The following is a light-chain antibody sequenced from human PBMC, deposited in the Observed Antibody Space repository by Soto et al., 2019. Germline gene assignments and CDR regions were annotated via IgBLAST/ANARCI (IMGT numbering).Light chain of an antibody. J-gene: IGKJ4*01. CDR1: QSISTS. CDR2: GAS. Sequence: EIVMTQSPATLSVSPGETVTLSCRASQSISTSLAWYQQKPGQAPRLLIYGASTRATGIPARFSGSGSGTEFPLTITRPQSEDFAVYYCQQYSHWPPITFGGGARVEIK. CDR3: QQYSHWPPIT. V-gene: IGKV3D-15*01.